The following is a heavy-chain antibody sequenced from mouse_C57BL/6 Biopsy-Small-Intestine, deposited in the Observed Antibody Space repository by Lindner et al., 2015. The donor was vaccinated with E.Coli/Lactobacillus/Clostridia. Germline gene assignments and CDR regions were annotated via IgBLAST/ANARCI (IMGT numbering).Heavy chain of an antibody. CDR2: IRSKSNNYAT. Sequence: VQLQESGGGLVQPKGSLKLSCAASGFSFNTYAMNWVRQAPGKGLEWVARIRSKSNNYATYYADSVKDRFTISRDDSESMLYLQMNNLKTEDTAMYYCVRRAVAKDYAMDYWGQGTSVTVSS. CDR3: VRRAVAKDYAMDY. J-gene: IGHJ4*01. CDR1: GFSFNTYA. D-gene: IGHD1-1*01. V-gene: IGHV10-1*01.